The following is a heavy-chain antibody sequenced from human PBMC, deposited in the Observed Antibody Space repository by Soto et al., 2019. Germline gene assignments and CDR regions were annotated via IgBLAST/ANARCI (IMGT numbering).Heavy chain of an antibody. CDR1: GFTFNNYA. Sequence: EVQLLESGGGLVQPGGSLRLSCAASGFTFNNYAMTWVRQAPGEGLEWVSAMSGSGGTTYYAESVKGRFTISRDNSKNKLYLQMNSLRAEDTAVYYCAIFLVGTGGSSGWPWYCDCWGQGGLVTVSS. V-gene: IGHV3-23*01. CDR3: AIFLVGTGGSSGWPWYCDC. CDR2: MSGSGGTT. D-gene: IGHD6-25*01. J-gene: IGHJ4*02.